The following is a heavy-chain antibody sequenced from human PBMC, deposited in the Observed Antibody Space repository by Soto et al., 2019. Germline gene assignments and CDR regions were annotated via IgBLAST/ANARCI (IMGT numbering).Heavy chain of an antibody. CDR3: AKSPNFYCSSPNCYKYYFDY. CDR2: ISYDGSDK. V-gene: IGHV3-30*18. J-gene: IGHJ4*02. CDR1: GFTFNTYG. D-gene: IGHD2-2*02. Sequence: QDHLVESGGGVVQPGTSLRLSCAASGFTFNTYGMHWVRQAPGKGLEWVAVISYDGSDKFYADSVKGRFTISRDNSKNALYLQMSSLRPEDTAIYYCAKSPNFYCSSPNCYKYYFDYWGQGTRVTVSS.